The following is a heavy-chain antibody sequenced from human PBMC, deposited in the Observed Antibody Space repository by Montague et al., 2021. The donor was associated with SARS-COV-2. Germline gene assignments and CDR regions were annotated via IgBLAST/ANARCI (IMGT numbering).Heavy chain of an antibody. CDR1: GFAFRTYA. Sequence: SRRLSCAASGFAFRTYAMAWVRQAPGKGLEWVSSLSFSSANSYYVNSVRGRFTISRDNSRNTLYLQMNNVRAEDTAVYFCAKGIVESTKTYFDNWGQGTLVTVSS. CDR3: AKGIVESTKTYFDN. CDR2: LSFSSANS. V-gene: IGHV3-23*01. D-gene: IGHD1-26*01. J-gene: IGHJ4*02.